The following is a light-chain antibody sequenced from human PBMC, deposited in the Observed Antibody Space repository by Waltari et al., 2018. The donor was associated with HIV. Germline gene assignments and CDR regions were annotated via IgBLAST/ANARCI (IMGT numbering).Light chain of an antibody. CDR2: MND. Sequence: QSVVTQPPSASGTPGQRVTISCSGSGSNIGPYSVLWYQPFPGTAPKLLIYMNDQRPSGVPGRFSGSQSGTSAALAISGLQYDDEADYYCAVWDDSLGGAVFGGGTKLTVL. CDR1: GSNIGPYS. CDR3: AVWDDSLGGAV. V-gene: IGLV1-47*01. J-gene: IGLJ2*01.